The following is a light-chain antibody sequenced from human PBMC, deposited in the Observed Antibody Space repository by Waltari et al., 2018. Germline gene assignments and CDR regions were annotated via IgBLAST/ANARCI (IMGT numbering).Light chain of an antibody. CDR3: SSYTASGTLV. J-gene: IGLJ2*01. CDR2: DVN. CDR1: SSDVIPYNY. V-gene: IGLV2-14*03. Sequence: QSALTQPASVSESPGQSITISCTATSSDVIPYNYVPWYQQHPGTAPKLLIYDVNNRPSGGSDRFSGSKSGNAASLTISRLQAEDEADYYCSSYTASGTLVFGGGTRLTVL.